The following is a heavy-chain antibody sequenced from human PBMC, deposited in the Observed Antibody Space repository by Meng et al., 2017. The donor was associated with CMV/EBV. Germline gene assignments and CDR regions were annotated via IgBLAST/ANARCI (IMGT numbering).Heavy chain of an antibody. CDR3: ASSDPAMTYYYYYGMDV. Sequence: SVKVSCQASGGTFSSYAISWVRQAPGQGLEWMGGIIPIFGTANYAQKFQGRVTITTDESTSTAYMELSSLRSEDTAVYYCASSDPAMTYYYYYGMDVWGQGTTVTVSS. V-gene: IGHV1-69*05. J-gene: IGHJ6*02. CDR1: GGTFSSYA. CDR2: IIPIFGTA. D-gene: IGHD5-18*01.